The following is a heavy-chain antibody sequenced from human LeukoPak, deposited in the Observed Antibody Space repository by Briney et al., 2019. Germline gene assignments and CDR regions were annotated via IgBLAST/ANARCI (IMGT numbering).Heavy chain of an antibody. CDR1: GFTSSSYW. D-gene: IGHD3-10*01. Sequence: GGSLRLSCAASGFTSSSYWMHWVRQAPGKGLVWVSRINSDGSSTSYADSVKGRFTISRDNAKNTLYLQMNSLRAEDTAVYYCARERNMVRGVIPQLWGQGTLVTVSS. CDR2: INSDGSST. CDR3: ARERNMVRGVIPQL. V-gene: IGHV3-74*01. J-gene: IGHJ4*02.